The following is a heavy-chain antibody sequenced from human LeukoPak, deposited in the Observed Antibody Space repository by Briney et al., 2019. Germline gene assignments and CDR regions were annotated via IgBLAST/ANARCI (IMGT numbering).Heavy chain of an antibody. J-gene: IGHJ4*02. V-gene: IGHV4-61*01. CDR2: IYYSGST. CDR3: ARDNTMVRGVPGYFDY. CDR1: GDSISSTSYF. Sequence: ASETLSLTCTVSGDSISSTSYFWSSIRQPPGKGLEWIGYIYYSGSTNYNPSLKTRVTISVDTSKNQFSLKLSSVTAADTAVYYCARDNTMVRGVPGYFDYWGQGTLVTVSS. D-gene: IGHD3-10*01.